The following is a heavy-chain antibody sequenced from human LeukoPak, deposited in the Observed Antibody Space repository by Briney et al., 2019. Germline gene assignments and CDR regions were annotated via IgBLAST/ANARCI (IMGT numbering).Heavy chain of an antibody. Sequence: ASVKVSCKASGYTFTGYYMHWVRQAPGQGLEWTGWINPNSGGTNYAQKFQGRVTMTRDTSTSTVYMELSSLRSEDTAVYYCARGEPYYDILTGYSYYFDYWGQGTLVTVSS. J-gene: IGHJ4*02. CDR2: INPNSGGT. CDR3: ARGEPYYDILTGYSYYFDY. CDR1: GYTFTGYY. D-gene: IGHD3-9*01. V-gene: IGHV1-2*02.